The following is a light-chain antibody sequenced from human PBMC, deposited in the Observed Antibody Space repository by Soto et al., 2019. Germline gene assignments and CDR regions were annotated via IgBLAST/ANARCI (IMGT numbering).Light chain of an antibody. J-gene: IGKJ2*01. CDR1: QSVSSTS. CDR2: DAS. Sequence: EIVLTQSPGTLSLSPGKRAALSCRASQSVSSTSLAWYQQKPGQAPRLLIYDASSRATDIPDRFSGSGSGTDFTLTISRLEPEDFAVYYCQQYGGSPPKYTFGQGTKLEIK. V-gene: IGKV3-20*01. CDR3: QQYGGSPPKYT.